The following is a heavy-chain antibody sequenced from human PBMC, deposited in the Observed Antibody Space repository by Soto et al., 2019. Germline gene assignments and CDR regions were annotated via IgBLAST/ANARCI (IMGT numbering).Heavy chain of an antibody. J-gene: IGHJ6*02. V-gene: IGHV3-30-3*01. CDR2: ISYDGSNK. D-gene: IGHD2-15*01. Sequence: GGSLRLSCAASGFTFSSYAMHWVRQASGKGLEWVAVISYDGSNKYYADSVKGRFTISRDNSKNTLYLQMNSLRAEDTAVYYCARDSVPGGYYYYGMDVWGQGTTVTVSS. CDR3: ARDSVPGGYYYYGMDV. CDR1: GFTFSSYA.